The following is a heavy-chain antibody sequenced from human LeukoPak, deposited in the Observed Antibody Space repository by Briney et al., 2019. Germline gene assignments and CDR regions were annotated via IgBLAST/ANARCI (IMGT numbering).Heavy chain of an antibody. Sequence: GGSLRLSCAASGFTFSSYSMNWVRQAPGKGLEWVSSISSSSSYIYYADSVKGRFTISRDNAKNSLYLQMNSLRAEDTAVYYWARSGYSSGLGGDYWGQGTLVTVSS. J-gene: IGHJ4*02. D-gene: IGHD6-19*01. CDR1: GFTFSSYS. CDR3: ARSGYSSGLGGDY. CDR2: ISSSSSYI. V-gene: IGHV3-21*01.